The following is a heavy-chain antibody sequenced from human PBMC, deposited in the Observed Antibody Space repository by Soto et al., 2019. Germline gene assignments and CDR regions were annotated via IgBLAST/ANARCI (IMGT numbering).Heavy chain of an antibody. J-gene: IGHJ4*02. D-gene: IGHD2-15*01. V-gene: IGHV3-15*07. CDR1: GFTFSNAY. CDR3: TTGGVVVPGDDY. Sequence: GGSLRLSCAASGFTFSNAYMNWVRQAPGKGLEWVGRSKNKADGGTADNAAPVKGRFSISRDDSKNTLYLQMDSLKTEDTAVYYCTTGGVVVPGDDYWGQGTLVTVSS. CDR2: SKNKADGGTA.